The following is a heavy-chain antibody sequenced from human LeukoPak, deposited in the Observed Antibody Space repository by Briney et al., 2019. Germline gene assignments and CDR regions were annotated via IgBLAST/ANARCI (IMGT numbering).Heavy chain of an antibody. V-gene: IGHV1-3*01. Sequence: GASVKVSCKTSGYIFTPHHIHWMRQAPGQGLELLGWVSAANNPEYSQKFQGRVVITRDASAATSYLELNSLRSEDTAVYYCAMSVEMPPIPSFDYWGQGTLVTVSS. CDR2: VSAANNP. CDR1: GYIFTPHH. J-gene: IGHJ4*02. CDR3: AMSVEMPPIPSFDY. D-gene: IGHD5-24*01.